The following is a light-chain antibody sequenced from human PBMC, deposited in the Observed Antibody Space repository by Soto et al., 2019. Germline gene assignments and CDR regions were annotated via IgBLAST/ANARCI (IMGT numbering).Light chain of an antibody. Sequence: QSELTQPPSASGTPGQRVTISCSGSSSNIGSNFVYWYQQFPGTAPKLLIYRNNQRPSGVPDRFSGSKSGTSASLAISGLPSEDEADYYCAAWDDSLSGWVFGGGTKLTVL. CDR2: RNN. CDR3: AAWDDSLSGWV. V-gene: IGLV1-47*01. CDR1: SSNIGSNF. J-gene: IGLJ3*02.